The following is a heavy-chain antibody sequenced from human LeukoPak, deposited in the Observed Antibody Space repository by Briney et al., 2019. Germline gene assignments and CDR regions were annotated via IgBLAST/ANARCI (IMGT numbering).Heavy chain of an antibody. J-gene: IGHJ4*02. Sequence: PGGSLRLSCAASGFTLSSYGMHWVRQAPGKGLEWVAVISYDGSNKYYADSVKGRFTISRDNSKNTLYLQMNSLRAEDTAVYYCARPVSDHTRDVTWIQLWKEPYYFDYWGQGTLVTVSS. V-gene: IGHV3-30*03. CDR2: ISYDGSNK. D-gene: IGHD5-18*01. CDR1: GFTLSSYG. CDR3: ARPVSDHTRDVTWIQLWKEPYYFDY.